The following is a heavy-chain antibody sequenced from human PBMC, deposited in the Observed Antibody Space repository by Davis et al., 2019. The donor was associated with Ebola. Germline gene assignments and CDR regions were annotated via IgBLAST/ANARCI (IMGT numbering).Heavy chain of an antibody. CDR1: GFIFSSYG. CDR3: ARGTSSSGWSPWDY. CDR2: IHYHGSNK. D-gene: IGHD6-19*01. V-gene: IGHV3-30*02. Sequence: GESLKISCAASGFIFSSYGFHWVRQAPGKGLEWVAFIHYHGSNKYYADSVKGRFTISRDNAKNSLYLQMNSLRGEDTAAYHCARGTSSSGWSPWDYWGQGTLVTVSS. J-gene: IGHJ4*02.